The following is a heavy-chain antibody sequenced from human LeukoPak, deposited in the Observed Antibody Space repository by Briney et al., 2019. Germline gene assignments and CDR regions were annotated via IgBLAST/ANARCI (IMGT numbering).Heavy chain of an antibody. CDR2: ISSSSSYI. V-gene: IGHV3-21*01. CDR1: GFAFGSYS. CDR3: ARDSRISGYFDY. D-gene: IGHD2-21*01. Sequence: GGSLRLSCAASGFAFGSYSMNWVRQAPGKGLEWVSSISSSSSYIYYADSVKGRFTISRDNAKNSLYLQMNSLRAEDTAVYYCARDSRISGYFDYWGQGTLVTVSS. J-gene: IGHJ4*02.